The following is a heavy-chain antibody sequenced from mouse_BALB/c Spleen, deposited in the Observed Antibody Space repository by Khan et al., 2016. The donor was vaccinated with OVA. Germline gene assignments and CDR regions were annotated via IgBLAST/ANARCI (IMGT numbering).Heavy chain of an antibody. CDR2: LNTYTGEP. D-gene: IGHD1-1*01. CDR1: GYTFTNYG. Sequence: QIQLVQSGPELKKPGEAVKISCKASGYTFTNYGMNWVKQAPGKALKWMGWLNTYTGEPTYADDFKGRFAFSLETSASTAYLQINNLKNEDMATYFCARGLNYYGSWFAYWGQGTLVTVSA. J-gene: IGHJ3*01. V-gene: IGHV9-1*02. CDR3: ARGLNYYGSWFAY.